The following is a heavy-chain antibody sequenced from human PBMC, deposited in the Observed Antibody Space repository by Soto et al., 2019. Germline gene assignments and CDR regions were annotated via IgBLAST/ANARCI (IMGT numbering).Heavy chain of an antibody. D-gene: IGHD6-19*01. V-gene: IGHV3-23*01. J-gene: IGHJ4*02. CDR1: GFTFSSYA. Sequence: GGSLRLSCAASGFTFSSYAMSWVRQAPGKGLEWVSAISGSGASTYYADSVKGRITISRDNSKNTLSLQMNSLGADDTAVYYCAREYSSAWKTFDYWGQGTLVTVS. CDR2: ISGSGAST. CDR3: AREYSSAWKTFDY.